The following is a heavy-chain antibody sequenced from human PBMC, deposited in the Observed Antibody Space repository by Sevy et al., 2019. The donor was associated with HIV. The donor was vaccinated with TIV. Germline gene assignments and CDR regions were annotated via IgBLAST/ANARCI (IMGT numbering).Heavy chain of an antibody. D-gene: IGHD2-8*02. CDR2: IRYDGSNK. CDR1: GFIFSNYG. J-gene: IGHJ6*02. CDR3: AKEPVLVLDYYAIDV. Sequence: GGSLRLSCVASGFIFSNYGMHWVRQAPGKGLQWVAFIRYDGSNKNNADSVKGRFTISRDNSKNTLYLQMNSLRPEDTAVYYGAKEPVLVLDYYAIDVWGQGTTVTVSS. V-gene: IGHV3-30*02.